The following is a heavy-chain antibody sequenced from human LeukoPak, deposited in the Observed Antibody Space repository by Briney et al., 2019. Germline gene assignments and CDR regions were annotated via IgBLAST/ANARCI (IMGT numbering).Heavy chain of an antibody. CDR1: GGSIGNHF. CDR3: ARTPAIAAAGYFDY. CDR2: IYTSGST. J-gene: IGHJ4*02. D-gene: IGHD6-13*01. Sequence: SETLSLTCTVSGGSIGNHFWSWIRQPAGKGLEWIGRIYTSGSTNYNPSLKSRVTMSVDTSKNQFSLKLSSVTAADTAVYYCARTPAIAAAGYFDYWGQGTLVTVSS. V-gene: IGHV4-4*07.